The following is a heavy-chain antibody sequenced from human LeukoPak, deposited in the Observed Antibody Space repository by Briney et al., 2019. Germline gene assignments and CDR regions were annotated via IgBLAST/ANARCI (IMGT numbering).Heavy chain of an antibody. Sequence: GGSLGLSCAASGFTFSSYSMNWVRQAPGKGLEWVSSISSSSSYIYYADSVKGRFTISRDNAKNSLYLQMNSLRAEDTAVYYCARERAYSGYEFDYWGQGTLVTVSS. D-gene: IGHD5-12*01. CDR2: ISSSSSYI. CDR3: ARERAYSGYEFDY. V-gene: IGHV3-21*04. CDR1: GFTFSSYS. J-gene: IGHJ4*02.